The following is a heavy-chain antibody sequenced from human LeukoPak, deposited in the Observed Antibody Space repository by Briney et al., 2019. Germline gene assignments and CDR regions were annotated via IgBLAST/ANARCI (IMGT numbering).Heavy chain of an antibody. D-gene: IGHD5-12*01. CDR3: ARDGGGYRGYDYFGC. CDR1: GFTVSSNY. J-gene: IGHJ4*02. Sequence: GGSLRLSCAASGFTVSSNYMSWVRQAPGKGLEWVSVIYSGGSTYYADSVKGRFTISRHNSQNTLYLQMNSLRAENTAVYYCARDGGGYRGYDYFGCWGQGTLVTVSS. CDR2: IYSGGST. V-gene: IGHV3-53*04.